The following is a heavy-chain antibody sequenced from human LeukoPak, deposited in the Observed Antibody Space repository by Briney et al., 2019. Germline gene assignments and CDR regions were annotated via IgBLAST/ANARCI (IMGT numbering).Heavy chain of an antibody. CDR2: IYYSGST. Sequence: SETLSLTCTVSVGSISSYYWGWIRQPPGKGLEWIGSIYYSGSTYYNPSLKSRVTISVDTSKNQFSLKLSSVTAADTAVYYCAREVVAATNWFDPWGQGTLVTVSS. CDR1: VGSISSYY. CDR3: AREVVAATNWFDP. V-gene: IGHV4-39*07. J-gene: IGHJ5*02. D-gene: IGHD2-15*01.